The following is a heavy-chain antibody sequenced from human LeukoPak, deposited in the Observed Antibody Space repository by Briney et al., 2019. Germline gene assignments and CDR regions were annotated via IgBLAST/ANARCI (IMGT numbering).Heavy chain of an antibody. CDR3: AREVSVPSGGACGGACYWARPFDY. D-gene: IGHD2-21*02. J-gene: IGHJ4*02. Sequence: GRSLRLSCEASGFIFSNYAMHWVRQAPGKGLEWVAVISSEGSMKDYADSVKGRFTVSRDNSKNTLFLQMNSLRAEDTAVYYCAREVSVPSGGACGGACYWARPFDYWGQGTLVSVSS. V-gene: IGHV3-30-3*01. CDR2: ISSEGSMK. CDR1: GFIFSNYA.